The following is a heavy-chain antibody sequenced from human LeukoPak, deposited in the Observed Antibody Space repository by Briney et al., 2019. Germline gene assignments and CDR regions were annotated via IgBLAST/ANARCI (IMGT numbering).Heavy chain of an antibody. D-gene: IGHD3-22*01. CDR3: ARDRRIVVFNAFDI. CDR1: GFTFSSYA. Sequence: PGGSLRLSCAASGFTFSSYAMTWVRQAPGKGLEWVSAISSNGGSTYYADSVRGRFTISRDNSKNTLYLQMNSLRAEDTAVYYCARDRRIVVFNAFDIWGQGTMITVSS. J-gene: IGHJ3*02. CDR2: ISSNGGST. V-gene: IGHV3-23*01.